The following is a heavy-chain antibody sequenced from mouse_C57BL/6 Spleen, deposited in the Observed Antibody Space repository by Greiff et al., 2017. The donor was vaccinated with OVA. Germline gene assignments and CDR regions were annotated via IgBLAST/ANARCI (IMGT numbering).Heavy chain of an antibody. J-gene: IGHJ3*01. CDR3: ARHYYSNYDWFAY. CDR1: GFTFSSYG. V-gene: IGHV5-6*02. Sequence: DVMLVESGGDLVKPGGSLKLSCAASGFTFSSYGMSWVRQTPDKRLEWVATISSGGSYTYYPDSVKGRFTISRDNAKNTLYLQMSSLKSEDTAMYYCARHYYSNYDWFAYWGQGTLVTVSA. CDR2: ISSGGSYT. D-gene: IGHD2-5*01.